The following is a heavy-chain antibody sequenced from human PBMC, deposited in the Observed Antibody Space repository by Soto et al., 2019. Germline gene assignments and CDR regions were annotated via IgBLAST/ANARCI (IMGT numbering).Heavy chain of an antibody. V-gene: IGHV1-3*01. Sequence: QVQLVQSGAEVKKPGASVKVSCKASGYTFTSYAMHWVRQAPGQRLEGMGWINAGNGNTKYSQKFQGRVTITRDTSASTAYMELSSLRSEDTAVYYCARGGSTPYYYYYMDVWGKGTTVTVSS. CDR2: INAGNGNT. CDR3: ARGGSTPYYYYYMDV. D-gene: IGHD6-6*01. J-gene: IGHJ6*03. CDR1: GYTFTSYA.